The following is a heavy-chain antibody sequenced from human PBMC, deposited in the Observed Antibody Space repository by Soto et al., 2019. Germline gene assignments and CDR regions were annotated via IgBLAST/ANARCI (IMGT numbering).Heavy chain of an antibody. V-gene: IGHV5-51*01. CDR3: ARVKDELVWPNGFDP. J-gene: IGHJ5*02. Sequence: PGGALKIFRKGPGYSFNTYYIGWVRQMPGKGLEWMEIIYPDDSDTKYSSSFQAQVTISANKSINTVYLQWSSLKASDTANYYFARVKDELVWPNGFDPWGQGTLVTVSS. CDR1: GYSFNTYY. CDR2: IYPDDSDT. D-gene: IGHD1-7*01.